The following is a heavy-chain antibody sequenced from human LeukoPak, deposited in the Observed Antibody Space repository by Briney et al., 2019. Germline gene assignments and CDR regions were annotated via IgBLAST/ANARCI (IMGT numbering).Heavy chain of an antibody. CDR2: ISSSSSYI. CDR1: GFIFTSYS. J-gene: IGHJ6*03. Sequence: GGSLRLSCAASGFIFTSYSMNWVRQAPGKGLEWVSSISSSSSYIYYADSVKGRFTISRDNAKNSLYLQMNSLRAEDTAVYYCARDPGGWWELPYYYYYMDVWGKGTTVTVSS. D-gene: IGHD1-26*01. CDR3: ARDPGGWWELPYYYYYMDV. V-gene: IGHV3-21*01.